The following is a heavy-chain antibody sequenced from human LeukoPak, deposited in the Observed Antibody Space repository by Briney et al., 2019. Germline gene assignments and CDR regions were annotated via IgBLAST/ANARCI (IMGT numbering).Heavy chain of an antibody. CDR3: ASDARCSSYGMDV. Sequence: GGSLRLACAASGFTVSSNYMSWVRQAPGKGLERVSVIYSGGSTYYADSVKGRFTNSRDNSKNTLYLQMNSLRAEDTAVYYCASDARCSSYGMDVWGQGTTVTVSS. V-gene: IGHV3-53*01. D-gene: IGHD6-6*01. CDR2: IYSGGST. J-gene: IGHJ6*02. CDR1: GFTVSSNY.